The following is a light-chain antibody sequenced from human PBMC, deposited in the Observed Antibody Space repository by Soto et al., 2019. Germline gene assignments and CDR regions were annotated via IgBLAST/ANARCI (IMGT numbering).Light chain of an antibody. V-gene: IGKV3-20*01. J-gene: IGKJ4*01. CDR1: QSVGRRY. CDR3: QYQGT. Sequence: IVLTQSPGTLSLSPGERATLSCRASQSVGRRYLAWYQQKPGQAPMLLIYDTSERASDIPDRFSGSGSGTDFTLTISRLVPEDFAVYYCQYQGTFGGGLKVEIK. CDR2: DTS.